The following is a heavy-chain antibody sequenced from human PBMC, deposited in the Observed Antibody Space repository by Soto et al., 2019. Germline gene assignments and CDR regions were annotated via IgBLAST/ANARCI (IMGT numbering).Heavy chain of an antibody. CDR3: SRGRKRTGWYYPLRL. CDR2: VRSQAYGGAT. D-gene: IGHD6-19*01. V-gene: IGHV3-49*03. J-gene: IGHJ4*02. CDR1: GFTFGDYA. Sequence: PGGSLRLSCTASGFTFGDYAMSWFRQAPGRGLEWVGFVRSQAYGGATEYAASVKGRFTISRDDSKSIAYLQLNSLKIEDTAVYYCSRGRKRTGWYYPLRLWGQATLVTVSS.